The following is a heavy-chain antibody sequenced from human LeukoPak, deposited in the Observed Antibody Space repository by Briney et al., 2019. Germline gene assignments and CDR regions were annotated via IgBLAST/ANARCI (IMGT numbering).Heavy chain of an antibody. CDR2: INTKADGGTK. V-gene: IGHV3-15*01. CDR3: TTDRDYDFWSGLKDRA. CDR1: GFTFSNSW. J-gene: IGHJ4*02. Sequence: PGGSLRLSCAASGFTFSNSWMSWVRQAPGKGLEWVGRINTKADGGTKDYAAPVKGRFTISRDHSKNTMYLQMNSLKAEDTAVYYCTTDRDYDFWSGLKDRAWGQGTLVTVSS. D-gene: IGHD3-3*01.